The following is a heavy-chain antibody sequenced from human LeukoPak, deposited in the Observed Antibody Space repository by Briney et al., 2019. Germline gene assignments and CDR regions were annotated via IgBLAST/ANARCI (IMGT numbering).Heavy chain of an antibody. D-gene: IGHD5-12*01. J-gene: IGHJ4*02. CDR1: GFTFSSYA. CDR2: ISYDGSNQ. CDR3: ARVGGASIVAIPTSYFDY. Sequence: GGSLRLSCAASGFTFSSYAMHWVRQAPDKELEWVAVISYDGSNQYYADSVRGRFTVSRDNSKNTLYLQMNSLRAEDTAIFYCARVGGASIVAIPTSYFDYWGQGTLVTVSS. V-gene: IGHV3-30-3*01.